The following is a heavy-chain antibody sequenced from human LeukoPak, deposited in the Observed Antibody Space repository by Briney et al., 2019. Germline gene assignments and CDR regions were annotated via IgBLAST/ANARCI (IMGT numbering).Heavy chain of an antibody. J-gene: IGHJ4*02. D-gene: IGHD3-9*01. Sequence: PGGSLRLSCAASGFTFSTYDMYWFRQAPGKGLEWVALISYDGGNKYYSDSVKGRFTISRENSKNTLYLQMNSLRAEDTAVYYCARDSTIKAFDYWGQGTLVTVSS. CDR3: ARDSTIKAFDY. CDR2: ISYDGGNK. CDR1: GFTFSTYD. V-gene: IGHV3-30*03.